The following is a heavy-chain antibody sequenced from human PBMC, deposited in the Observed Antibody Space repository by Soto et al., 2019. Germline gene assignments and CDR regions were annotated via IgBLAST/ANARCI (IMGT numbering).Heavy chain of an antibody. CDR2: INPSDGGT. CDR3: ARASTSWYYDFWSGYYGNWFDP. J-gene: IGHJ5*02. D-gene: IGHD3-3*01. V-gene: IGHV1-46*01. Sequence: ASVKVACKASGYTFTNSHIHWLRQAPGQLLEWSRIINPSDGGTGYAQKLQGRVTMTTDTSTSAAYMELRSLRSDDTAVYYCARASTSWYYDFWSGYYGNWFDPWGQGILVTVSS. CDR1: GYTFTNSH.